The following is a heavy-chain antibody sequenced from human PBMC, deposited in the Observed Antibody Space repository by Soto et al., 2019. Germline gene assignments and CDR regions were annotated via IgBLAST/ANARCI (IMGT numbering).Heavy chain of an antibody. CDR3: VKDRVPGAYGHYYGMDV. Sequence: PGGSLRLSCRVSGFTFNNSGMHWVRQAPGKGLEWMAVISYDGSDKYYADFVKGRVIISRDNSKNTLNLEMNSLRAEDTATYCCVKDRVPGAYGHYYGMDVWGQGTTVTVSS. CDR2: ISYDGSDK. V-gene: IGHV3-30*18. J-gene: IGHJ6*02. D-gene: IGHD5-12*01. CDR1: GFTFNNSG.